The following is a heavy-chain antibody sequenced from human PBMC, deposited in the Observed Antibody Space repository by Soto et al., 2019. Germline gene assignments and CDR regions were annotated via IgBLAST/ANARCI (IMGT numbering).Heavy chain of an antibody. D-gene: IGHD3-10*01. Sequence: QVQLVQSGAEVKKPGASVKVSCKASGYTFTSYGISWVRQAPGQGLEWMGWISAYNRNTNYAQKLQGRVTMTTDTYTSTAYMELRSLRSDDTAVYYCARAFYYYGSGSYYNFDYWGQGTLVTVSS. CDR3: ARAFYYYGSGSYYNFDY. CDR2: ISAYNRNT. CDR1: GYTFTSYG. V-gene: IGHV1-18*01. J-gene: IGHJ4*02.